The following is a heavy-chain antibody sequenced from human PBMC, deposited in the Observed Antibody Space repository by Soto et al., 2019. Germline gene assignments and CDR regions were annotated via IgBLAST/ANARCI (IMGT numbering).Heavy chain of an antibody. CDR2: IYYSGST. V-gene: IGHV4-59*01. CDR3: ARGVNYDILTGYYSVDVGWFDP. CDR1: GGSISSYY. J-gene: IGHJ5*02. D-gene: IGHD3-9*01. Sequence: QVQLQESGPGLVKPSETLSLTCTVSGGSISSYYWSWIRQPPGKGLEWIGYIYYSGSTNYNPSLKSRVTISVATSKNQFPLKLSSVTAADTAVHYCARGVNYDILTGYYSVDVGWFDPWGQGTLVTVSS.